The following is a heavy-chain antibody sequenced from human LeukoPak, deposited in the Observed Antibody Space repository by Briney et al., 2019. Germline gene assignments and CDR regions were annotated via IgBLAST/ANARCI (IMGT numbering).Heavy chain of an antibody. J-gene: IGHJ4*02. Sequence: SETLSLTCAVYGGSFSGYYWSWIRQPPGKGLEWIGEINHSGSTNYNPSLKSRVTISVDTSKNQFSLKLSSVTAADTAVYYCAREVYCTNGVCSVYFDYWGQGTLVTVSS. V-gene: IGHV4-34*01. D-gene: IGHD2-8*01. CDR1: GGSFSGYY. CDR2: INHSGST. CDR3: AREVYCTNGVCSVYFDY.